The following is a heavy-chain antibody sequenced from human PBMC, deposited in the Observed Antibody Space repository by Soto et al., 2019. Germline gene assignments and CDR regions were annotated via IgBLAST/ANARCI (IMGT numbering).Heavy chain of an antibody. J-gene: IGHJ4*02. D-gene: IGHD4-17*01. CDR2: IKSKTDGGTT. Sequence: GSMKLSCAASRFSFCNVWMSWARQATGKGLEWVGRIKSKTDGGTTDYAAPVKGRFTISRYDSKTTLYLQMNSLKTEDTAVYYGAFQESTTVTAFEYWGQGTLVT. V-gene: IGHV3-15*01. CDR3: AFQESTTVTAFEY. CDR1: RFSFCNVW.